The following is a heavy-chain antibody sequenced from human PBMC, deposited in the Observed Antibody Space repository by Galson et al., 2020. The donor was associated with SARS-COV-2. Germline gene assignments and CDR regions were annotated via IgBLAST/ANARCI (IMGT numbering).Heavy chain of an antibody. V-gene: IGHV2-5*02. J-gene: IGHJ3*02. D-gene: IGHD2-15*01. CDR3: AHRRGGWGDGGHDAFDI. CDR1: GTSLTVRGVH. CDR2: IYWADDK. Sequence: KMSGPTLVKPTQTLTLTCSFSGTSLTVRGVHVGWFRQPPGKAMEWLALIYWADDKHYSPSLQSRLTITKDTSKNQVVLTMTNVDPADTATYYCAHRRGGWGDGGHDAFDIWGLGTMVTVSS.